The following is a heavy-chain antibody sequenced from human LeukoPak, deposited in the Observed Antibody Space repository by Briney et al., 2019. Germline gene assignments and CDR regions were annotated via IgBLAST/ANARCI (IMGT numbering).Heavy chain of an antibody. CDR3: ARASYCSGGSCYSDY. J-gene: IGHJ4*02. D-gene: IGHD2-15*01. V-gene: IGHV1-18*01. Sequence: ASVKVSCKASGCTCTSYSISWVRQAPGQGLEWMGWISAYNGNTIYAQKVKGRVTMTTDTSTSTAYMELRSLKSDDTAVYYCARASYCSGGSCYSDYWGQGTLVTASS. CDR1: GCTCTSYS. CDR2: ISAYNGNT.